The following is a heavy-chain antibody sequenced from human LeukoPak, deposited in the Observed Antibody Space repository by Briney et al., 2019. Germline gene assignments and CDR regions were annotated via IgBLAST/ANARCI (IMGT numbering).Heavy chain of an antibody. CDR3: AALRGGRGRSKDDAFDI. CDR1: GFTFNYIW. Sequence: GGSLRLSCAASGFTFNYIWMSWVRQAPGKGLEWVGRIKSKTDGGATDYAAPVKGRFTISRDDSKKTLYLQMNSLETEDSAVYHCAALRGGRGRSKDDAFDIWGQGTVVTVSS. CDR2: IKSKTDGGAT. V-gene: IGHV3-15*01. D-gene: IGHD5-24*01. J-gene: IGHJ3*02.